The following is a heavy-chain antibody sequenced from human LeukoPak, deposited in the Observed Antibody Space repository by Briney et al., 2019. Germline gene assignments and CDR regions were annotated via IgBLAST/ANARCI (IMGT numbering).Heavy chain of an antibody. V-gene: IGHV4-31*03. CDR3: ARGGAYYYDSSGYYRFFDH. CDR2: IYYTGST. CDR1: GGSISGYY. Sequence: SETLSLTCTVSGGSISGYYWSWIRQIPGKGLEWIGYIYYTGSTIYNPSLKSRVTISVDTSENQFSLKLSSVTAADTAVYYCARGGAYYYDSSGYYRFFDHWGQGTLVTVSS. D-gene: IGHD3-22*01. J-gene: IGHJ4*02.